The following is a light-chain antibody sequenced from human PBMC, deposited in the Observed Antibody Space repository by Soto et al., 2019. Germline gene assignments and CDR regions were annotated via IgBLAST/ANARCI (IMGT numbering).Light chain of an antibody. Sequence: DIVLTQSPGTLSLPPGERAILSCSASQSVSSSHLAWYQQKPGQAPRLLIYGASSRATGIPDRFSGSGSGTDFTLTISRLEPEDFAVYYCQQYGTSPPALTFGGVTKVEIK. CDR2: GAS. J-gene: IGKJ4*01. V-gene: IGKV3-20*01. CDR1: QSVSSSH. CDR3: QQYGTSPPALT.